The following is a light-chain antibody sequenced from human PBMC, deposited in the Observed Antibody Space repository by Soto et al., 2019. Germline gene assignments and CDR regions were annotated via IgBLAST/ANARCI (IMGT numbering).Light chain of an antibody. V-gene: IGLV2-23*03. Sequence: QSALTQPASVSGSPGQSITISCTGTSSDVGSYNLVSWYQQHPGKAPKLMIYEGSKRPSGVSNRFSGSKSGNTASLTISGLHAEEEADYYCCSYAGSSTFAVFGGGTQLTVL. J-gene: IGLJ7*01. CDR3: CSYAGSSTFAV. CDR1: SSDVGSYNL. CDR2: EGS.